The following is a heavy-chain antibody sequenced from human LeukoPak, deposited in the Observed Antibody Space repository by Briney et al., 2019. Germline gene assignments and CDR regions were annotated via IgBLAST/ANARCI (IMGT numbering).Heavy chain of an antibody. V-gene: IGHV1-8*02. CDR2: MNPNNGIT. CDR3: ARGIDAGVDF. CDR1: GGTFSSYA. Sequence: ASVKVSCKAAGGTFSSYAISWVRQAPGQGLEWMGWMNPNNGITDHAQKFQGRVAMTRDTSTGTAYMELSSLTFEDTAVYYCARGIDAGVDFWGQGTLITVSS. J-gene: IGHJ4*02. D-gene: IGHD7-27*01.